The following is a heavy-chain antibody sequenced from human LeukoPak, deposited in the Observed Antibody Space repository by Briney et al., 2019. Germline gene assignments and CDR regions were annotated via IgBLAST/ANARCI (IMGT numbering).Heavy chain of an antibody. Sequence: KTSETLSLTCTVSGGSISSSSYYWGWIRQPPGKGLEWIGSIYYSGSTYYNPSLKSRVTISVDTSKNQFSLKLSSVTAADTAVYYCARRARGYSYGHYYYYYMDVWGKGTTVTVSS. D-gene: IGHD5-18*01. V-gene: IGHV4-39*01. CDR1: GGSISSSSYY. CDR2: IYYSGST. J-gene: IGHJ6*03. CDR3: ARRARGYSYGHYYYYYMDV.